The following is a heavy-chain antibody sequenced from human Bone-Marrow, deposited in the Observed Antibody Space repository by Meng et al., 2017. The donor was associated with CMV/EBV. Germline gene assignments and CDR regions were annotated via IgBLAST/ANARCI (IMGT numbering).Heavy chain of an antibody. CDR3: AKAPTGGYYDSGLDY. J-gene: IGHJ4*02. D-gene: IGHD3-22*01. CDR2: ISWDGGSR. V-gene: IGHV3-43*01. CDR1: GFTFSSYT. Sequence: GESLKISCAASGFTFSSYTMHWVRQTPGKGLEWVSLISWDGGSRYYVDSVKGRFTISRDNNKNSLYLQMNSLRSEDSAFYYCAKAPTGGYYDSGLDYWGQGTLVTVSS.